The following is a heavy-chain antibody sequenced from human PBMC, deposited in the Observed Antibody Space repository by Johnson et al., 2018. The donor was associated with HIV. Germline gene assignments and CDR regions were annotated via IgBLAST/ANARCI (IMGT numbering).Heavy chain of an antibody. D-gene: IGHD3-10*01. CDR2: ILYDGSNK. CDR3: AKDPRHGGDAFDI. J-gene: IGHJ3*02. Sequence: QVQLVESGGGVVQPGRSLRLSCAASGFTFSSYGMHWVRQAAGKGLEWVAVILYDGSNKYYADSVKGRFTISRDNSKNTLYLQMNSLRAEDTAVFSCAKDPRHGGDAFDIWGQGTVVTVSS. V-gene: IGHV3-30*18. CDR1: GFTFSSYG.